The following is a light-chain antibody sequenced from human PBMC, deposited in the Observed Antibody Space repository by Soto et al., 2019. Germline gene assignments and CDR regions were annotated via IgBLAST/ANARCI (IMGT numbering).Light chain of an antibody. CDR3: ETWDSYSWV. CDR2: LEGSGSY. CDR1: SGHSSYI. Sequence: QSVLTQSSSASASRGSSVKLTCTLSSGHSSYIIAWHQQQPGKAPRYLMKLEGSGSYNKGSGVPDRFSGSSSGADRYLTISNLQFEDEADYYCETWDSYSWVFGGGTKLTVL. V-gene: IGLV4-60*02. J-gene: IGLJ3*02.